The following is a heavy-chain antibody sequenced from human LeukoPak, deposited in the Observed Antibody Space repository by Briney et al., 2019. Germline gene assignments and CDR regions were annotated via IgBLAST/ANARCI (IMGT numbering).Heavy chain of an antibody. Sequence: ASVKVSRKSSGYTFTSYGISRVRQAPGQGLEWMGWISAYNGNTNYAQNLQGRVTMTTGTSTSTVYMELRSLRSDDTAVYYCARDLGMVRGVITVWGQGTLVTVSS. CDR3: ARDLGMVRGVITV. CDR1: GYTFTSYG. CDR2: ISAYNGNT. D-gene: IGHD3-10*01. J-gene: IGHJ4*02. V-gene: IGHV1-18*01.